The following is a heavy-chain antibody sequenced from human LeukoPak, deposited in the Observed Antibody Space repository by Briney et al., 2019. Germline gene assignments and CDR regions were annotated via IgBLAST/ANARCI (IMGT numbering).Heavy chain of an antibody. CDR2: INHCGST. V-gene: IGHV4-34*01. Sequence: SETVSLTCAVCGGSFSVYHWRWPPQPPGEGVVGIGEINHCGSTNYKRSHKRRLTITVDTSKNQFCLTLSSVTAADTAVYYCAKGRARKHIVVVTTSYFDYWGQGTLVTVSS. CDR3: AKGRARKHIVVVTTSYFDY. D-gene: IGHD2-21*02. J-gene: IGHJ4*02. CDR1: GGSFSVYH.